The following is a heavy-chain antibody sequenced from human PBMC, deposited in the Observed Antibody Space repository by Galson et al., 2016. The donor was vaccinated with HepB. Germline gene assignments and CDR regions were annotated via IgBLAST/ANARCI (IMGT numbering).Heavy chain of an antibody. CDR1: GFTFSSYW. D-gene: IGHD2-15*01. CDR2: IKQDGSEK. Sequence: SLRLSCAASGFTFSSYWMSWVRQAPGKGLEWVANIKQDGSEKYYVDSVKGRFTISRDNAKNSLYLQMTSLRAEDTAVYYCVRDLAGHCSGRSCYSGYFDYWGQGALVTVSS. V-gene: IGHV3-7*01. J-gene: IGHJ4*02. CDR3: VRDLAGHCSGRSCYSGYFDY.